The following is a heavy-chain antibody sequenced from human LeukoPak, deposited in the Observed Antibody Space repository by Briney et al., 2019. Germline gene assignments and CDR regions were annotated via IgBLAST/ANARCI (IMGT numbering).Heavy chain of an antibody. Sequence: GGSLRLSCAASGFTFSSYWMSWVRQAPGKGLEWVSYISSSGSTIYYADSVKGRFTISRDNAKNSLYLQMNSLRAEDTAVYYCASPLNYYYDTFSTMDVWGKGTTVTVSS. D-gene: IGHD3-22*01. V-gene: IGHV3-48*04. CDR1: GFTFSSYW. J-gene: IGHJ6*04. CDR2: ISSSGSTI. CDR3: ASPLNYYYDTFSTMDV.